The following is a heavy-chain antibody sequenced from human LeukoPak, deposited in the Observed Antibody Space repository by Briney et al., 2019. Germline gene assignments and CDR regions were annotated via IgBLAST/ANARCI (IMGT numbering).Heavy chain of an antibody. V-gene: IGHV3-30*18. CDR1: GYTFTSYG. Sequence: GGSLRLSCAASGYTFTSYGMHWVRQAPGKGLEWVAVISYDASNKYNGDSVKGRLTISRDNSKSTLYLQMNSLRAEDTAVYYCAKERERTTFYDHWGQGTLVTVSS. CDR3: AKERERTTFYDH. J-gene: IGHJ4*02. CDR2: ISYDASNK. D-gene: IGHD2/OR15-2a*01.